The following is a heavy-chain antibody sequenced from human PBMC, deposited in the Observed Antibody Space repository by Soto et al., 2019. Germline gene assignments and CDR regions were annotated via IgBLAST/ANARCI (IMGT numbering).Heavy chain of an antibody. CDR1: VFSLRSKGMR. Sequence: SGPTLVNPTQTLTLTCTFSVFSLRSKGMRVSWIRQPPGKALEWLARIDWDDDKFYSPSLRTRLTISKDTSKNQVVLTMTNVDPKDTATYYCARSTGGSTVATYFFDYWGQGTLVTVSS. D-gene: IGHD4-17*01. CDR3: ARSTGGSTVATYFFDY. J-gene: IGHJ4*02. CDR2: IDWDDDK. V-gene: IGHV2-70*04.